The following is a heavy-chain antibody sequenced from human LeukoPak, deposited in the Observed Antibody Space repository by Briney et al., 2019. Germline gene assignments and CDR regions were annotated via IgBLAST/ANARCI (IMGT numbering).Heavy chain of an antibody. V-gene: IGHV4-59*08. CDR3: ASMGRYCSGGSCYPLFGY. D-gene: IGHD2-15*01. CDR1: GVSISSYY. CDR2: ISYSGST. Sequence: SETLSLTCTVSGVSISSYYWSWIRQPPGIGLEWLGYISYSGSTNYNPSLVSRVTISLDASKNQFSLKLSSVTAADTAVYYCASMGRYCSGGSCYPLFGYWGQGTLVTVSS. J-gene: IGHJ4*02.